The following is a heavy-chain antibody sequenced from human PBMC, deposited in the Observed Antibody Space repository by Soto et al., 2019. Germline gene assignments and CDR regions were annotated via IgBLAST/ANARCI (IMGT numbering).Heavy chain of an antibody. D-gene: IGHD3-22*01. V-gene: IGHV4-39*01. CDR3: ARRGDSSNFYYYGMDV. CDR2: IYYSGST. Sequence: SETLSLTCTVSGGSISSSSYYWGWIRQPPGKGLEWIGSIYYSGSTYYNPSLKSRVTIPVDTSKNQFSLKLSSVTAADTAVYYCARRGDSSNFYYYGMDVWGQGTTVTVSS. J-gene: IGHJ6*02. CDR1: GGSISSSSYY.